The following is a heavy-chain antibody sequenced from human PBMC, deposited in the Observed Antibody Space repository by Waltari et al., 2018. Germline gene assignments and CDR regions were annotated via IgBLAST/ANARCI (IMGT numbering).Heavy chain of an antibody. Sequence: QVQMVQSGAEVKKPGASVKVSCKACGYTFTGYYMHWVRQAPGQGLEWMGWINPNRGGTNYAQKFQGRVTMTRDTSISTAYMELSRLRSDDTAVYYCARDSVGAQSYFDYWGQGTLVTVSS. V-gene: IGHV1-2*02. J-gene: IGHJ4*02. CDR2: INPNRGGT. D-gene: IGHD1-26*01. CDR1: GYTFTGYY. CDR3: ARDSVGAQSYFDY.